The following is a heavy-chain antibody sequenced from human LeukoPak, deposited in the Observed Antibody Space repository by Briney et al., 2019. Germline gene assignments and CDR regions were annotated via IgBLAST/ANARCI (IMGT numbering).Heavy chain of an antibody. J-gene: IGHJ6*03. CDR3: ARVGTTVVPYYYYYMDV. CDR1: GYSLSSVYY. D-gene: IGHD4-23*01. Sequence: PSETLSLTCTVSGYSLSSVYYWGWIRPPPGRGLEWIGSIFHSGTAYYNPSLKSRVTISVDTSKNQFSLRLSSVTAADTAVYYCARVGTTVVPYYYYYMDVWVKGTTVTVSS. V-gene: IGHV4-38-2*02. CDR2: IFHSGTA.